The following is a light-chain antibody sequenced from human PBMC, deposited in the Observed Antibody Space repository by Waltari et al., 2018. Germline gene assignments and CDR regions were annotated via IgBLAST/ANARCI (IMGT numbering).Light chain of an antibody. CDR3: QQYYSTPYT. V-gene: IGKV4-1*01. J-gene: IGKJ2*01. CDR2: WAS. CDR1: QSILYSSNNKNY. Sequence: DIVMTQSPDSLAVSLGERATLTCKSNQSILYSSNNKNYLAWYQQKPGPPPKLLIYWASTRESGVPDRFSGSGSGTDFTLTISSLQAEDVAVYYCQQYYSTPYTFGQGTKLEIK.